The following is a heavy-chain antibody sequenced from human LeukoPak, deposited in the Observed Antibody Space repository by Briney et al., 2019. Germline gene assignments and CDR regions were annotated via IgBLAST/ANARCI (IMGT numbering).Heavy chain of an antibody. J-gene: IGHJ6*03. Sequence: GGSLRLSCAASGFTFSSYSMNWVRQAPGKGLEWVSYISSSSSTIYYADSVKGRFTISRDNAKNSLYLQMNSLGPEDTAVYYCARDRRDMVRGINIVRQYNYYYYMDVWGKGTTVTISS. CDR2: ISSSSSTI. D-gene: IGHD3-10*01. CDR3: ARDRRDMVRGINIVRQYNYYYYMDV. V-gene: IGHV3-48*04. CDR1: GFTFSSYS.